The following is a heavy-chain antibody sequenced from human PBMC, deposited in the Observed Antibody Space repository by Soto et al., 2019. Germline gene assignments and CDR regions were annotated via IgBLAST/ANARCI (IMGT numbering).Heavy chain of an antibody. CDR1: GFTFSDSG. Sequence: QVQLVESGGGVVQPGRSLRLSCVASGFTFSDSGFHWVRQAPGKGLEWVALISFDGNTENSADSVKGRFTISRDNSKNTLYLQMNSLRPDDTAVYYCAKDFHMYLTGGLDVWGQGTTVTVSS. V-gene: IGHV3-30*18. J-gene: IGHJ6*02. D-gene: IGHD2-8*01. CDR2: ISFDGNTE. CDR3: AKDFHMYLTGGLDV.